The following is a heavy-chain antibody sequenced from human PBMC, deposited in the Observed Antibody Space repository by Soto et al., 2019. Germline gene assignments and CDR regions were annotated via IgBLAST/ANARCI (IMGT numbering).Heavy chain of an antibody. V-gene: IGHV4-39*01. Sequence: PSETLSLTGAVYCGSFIDYSWNWNWIRQPPGKGLEWIGSMFYSVLTYYNPSLKIRVTLSVDTSKNHFSVRLNSVTAADTAVYYCAPLTVSLSGPYGIHVWGQGTTVTVSS. D-gene: IGHD2-15*01. J-gene: IGHJ6*02. CDR1: CGSFIDYSWN. CDR3: APLTVSLSGPYGIHV. CDR2: MFYSVLT.